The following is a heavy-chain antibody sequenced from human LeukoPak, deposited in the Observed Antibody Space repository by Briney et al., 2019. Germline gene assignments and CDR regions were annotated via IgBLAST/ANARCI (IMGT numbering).Heavy chain of an antibody. CDR3: ARDKVGTSYFDF. CDR2: VYGSGST. D-gene: IGHD1-26*01. J-gene: IGHJ4*02. Sequence: SETPSLTCTVPGGSISGYYWSWIRQPAGKGLEWIGRVYGSGSTNYNPSLKSRLTVSLDTSKNQFSLRLSSVTAADTAIYYCARDKVGTSYFDFWGQGALVTVSS. V-gene: IGHV4-4*07. CDR1: GGSISGYY.